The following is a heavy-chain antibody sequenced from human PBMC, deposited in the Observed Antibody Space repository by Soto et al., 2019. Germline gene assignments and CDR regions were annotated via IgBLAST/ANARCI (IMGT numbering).Heavy chain of an antibody. J-gene: IGHJ4*02. Sequence: GGSLRLSCAASGFTFSSYAMSWVRQAPGKGLEWVSAISGSGGSTYYADSVKGRFTISRDNSKNTLYLQMNSLRAEDTAVYYCAKDHQPSLITIFGVGAKNPKPSDYWGQGTLVTVSS. V-gene: IGHV3-23*01. D-gene: IGHD3-3*01. CDR2: ISGSGGST. CDR3: AKDHQPSLITIFGVGAKNPKPSDY. CDR1: GFTFSSYA.